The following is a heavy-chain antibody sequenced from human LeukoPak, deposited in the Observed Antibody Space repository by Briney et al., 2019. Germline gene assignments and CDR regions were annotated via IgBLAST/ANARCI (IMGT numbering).Heavy chain of an antibody. D-gene: IGHD3-22*01. CDR1: GFTVSNNR. CDR3: VKEGEVVITHRFDS. Sequence: GGSLRLSCAASGFTVSNNRLSWVRQAPGKGLEWVSGISGSSSSSYYADSVKGRFTISRDYSNDTVYLQMNSLRAEDTAVYYCVKEGEVVITHRFDSWGQGTLVTVSS. V-gene: IGHV3-23*01. J-gene: IGHJ4*02. CDR2: ISGSSSSS.